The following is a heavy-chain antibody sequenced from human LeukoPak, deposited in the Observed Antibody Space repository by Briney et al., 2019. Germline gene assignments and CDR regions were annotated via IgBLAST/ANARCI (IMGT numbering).Heavy chain of an antibody. V-gene: IGHV1-46*01. J-gene: IGHJ3*02. CDR3: ARDGAGTFNDKDAFDI. CDR2: INPSGGST. D-gene: IGHD1-1*01. Sequence: ASVKVSCKASGYTFTSYYMHWVRQAPGQGLEWMGIINPSGGSTSYAQKFQGRVTMTRDTSTSTVYMELSSLRSEDTAVYYCARDGAGTFNDKDAFDIWGRGTMVTVSS. CDR1: GYTFTSYY.